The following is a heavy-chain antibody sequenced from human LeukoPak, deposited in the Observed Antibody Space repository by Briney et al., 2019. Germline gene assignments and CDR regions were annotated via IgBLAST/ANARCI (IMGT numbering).Heavy chain of an antibody. Sequence: PGESLRLSCAASGFTFSSSAMSWVRQAPGKGLEWVSAISGSGGSTYYADSVKGRFTISRDNSKNTLYLQMNSLRAEDTAVYYCAKLPSVDTAISDYYYMDVWGKGTTVTVSS. J-gene: IGHJ6*03. V-gene: IGHV3-23*01. CDR2: ISGSGGST. D-gene: IGHD5-18*01. CDR1: GFTFSSSA. CDR3: AKLPSVDTAISDYYYMDV.